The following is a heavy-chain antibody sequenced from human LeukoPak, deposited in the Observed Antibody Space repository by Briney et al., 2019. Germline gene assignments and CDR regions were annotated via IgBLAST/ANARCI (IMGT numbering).Heavy chain of an antibody. V-gene: IGHV3-53*04. Sequence: GGSLRLSCAASGFTVSSNYMSWVRQAPGKGLEGVSVIFSGGTTYYADSVKGRFTISRHNSENTMYLQMNSLRGEDTAVYYCARGVLGCSYGFDYWGQGTLVTVSS. J-gene: IGHJ4*02. CDR2: IFSGGTT. D-gene: IGHD5-18*01. CDR3: ARGVLGCSYGFDY. CDR1: GFTVSSNY.